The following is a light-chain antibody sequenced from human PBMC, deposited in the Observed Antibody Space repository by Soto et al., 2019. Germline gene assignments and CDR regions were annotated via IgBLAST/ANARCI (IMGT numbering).Light chain of an antibody. CDR1: QSVSSNY. CDR2: GAS. CDR3: HQYGTSPAHS. V-gene: IGKV3-20*01. J-gene: IGKJ2*03. Sequence: EIVLTQSPGTLSLSPGERATLSCRASQSVSSNYLAWYQQKPGQAPRLLIYGASSRSTGIPDRFSGSGSGTDFTLTISRLEPEDFAVYDCHQYGTSPAHSFGQGTKLEVK.